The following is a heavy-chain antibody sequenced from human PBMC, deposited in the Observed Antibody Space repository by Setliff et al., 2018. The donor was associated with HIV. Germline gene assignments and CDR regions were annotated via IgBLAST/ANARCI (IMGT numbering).Heavy chain of an antibody. CDR2: IHYSGNT. J-gene: IGHJ5*02. CDR3: ASSSWSLNWFDP. CDR1: GGSISSSSYY. D-gene: IGHD6-13*01. V-gene: IGHV4-31*03. Sequence: SETLSLTCTVSGGSISSSSYYWGWIRQPPGKGLEWIGYIHYSGNTYYNPSLKSRLTISVDTSKNQFSLKLSSVTAADTAVYYCASSSWSLNWFDPWGQGTLVTVSS.